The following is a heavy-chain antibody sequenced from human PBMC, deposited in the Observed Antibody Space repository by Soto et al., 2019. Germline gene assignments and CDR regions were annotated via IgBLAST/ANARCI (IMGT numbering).Heavy chain of an antibody. V-gene: IGHV3-23*01. CDR3: AKDGDRTYCSDGNCAFFDS. CDR1: GFTFSTSG. CDR2: ISGSGVNT. D-gene: IGHD2-15*01. J-gene: IGHJ4*02. Sequence: EVQLLESGGGLVQPGGSLRLSCAASGFTFSTSGMTWVRQAPGKGLEWVSAISGSGVNTYYADSVKGRFTISRDNSRNTLYLQMNSLRAEDTAVYFCAKDGDRTYCSDGNCAFFDSWGQGALVTVSS.